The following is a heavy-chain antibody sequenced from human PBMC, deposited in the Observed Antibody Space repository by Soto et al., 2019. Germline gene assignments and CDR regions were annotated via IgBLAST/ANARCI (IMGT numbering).Heavy chain of an antibody. CDR2: INPNSGGT. CDR3: AREGVDTATYYYYYYGMDV. D-gene: IGHD5-18*01. Sequence: GASVKVSCKASGYTFTGYYMHWVRQAPGQGLEWMGWINPNSGGTNYAQKFQGRVTMTRDTSISTAYMELSRLRSDDTAVYYCAREGVDTATYYYYYYGMDVWGQGTTVTVSS. V-gene: IGHV1-2*02. CDR1: GYTFTGYY. J-gene: IGHJ6*02.